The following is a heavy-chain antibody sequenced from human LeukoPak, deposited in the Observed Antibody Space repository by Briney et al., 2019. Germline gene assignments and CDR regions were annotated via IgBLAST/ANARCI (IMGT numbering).Heavy chain of an antibody. CDR1: GFSFSSYA. V-gene: IGHV3-23*01. CDR2: ISGSGGST. J-gene: IGHJ4*02. D-gene: IGHD5-12*01. Sequence: GGSLRLSCAASGFSFSSYAMNWVRQAPGKGLEWVSAISGSGGSTDYADSVKGRFTISRDNSKNTLYLQMNSLRAEDTAVYYCAKDPYRASSGLVDYWGQGTLVTVSS. CDR3: AKDPYRASSGLVDY.